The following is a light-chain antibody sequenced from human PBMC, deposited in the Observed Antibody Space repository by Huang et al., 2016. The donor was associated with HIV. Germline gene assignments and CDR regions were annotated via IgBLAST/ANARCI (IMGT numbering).Light chain of an antibody. CDR3: QQRKYWPPIT. Sequence: ETVLTQSPATLSLSPGERATLSCRASQSVNSYLAWYQQKPGQTPRLLMNDASNRATGIPARLSGSGSGTDFTRTISSLETEDFAVDYCQQRKYWPPITFGKGTRLEIK. V-gene: IGKV3-11*01. CDR1: QSVNSY. CDR2: DAS. J-gene: IGKJ5*01.